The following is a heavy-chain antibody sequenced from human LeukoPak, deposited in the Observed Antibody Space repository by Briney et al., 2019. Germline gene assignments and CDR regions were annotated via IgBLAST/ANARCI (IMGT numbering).Heavy chain of an antibody. CDR3: ARFGGYSYGSAADY. V-gene: IGHV4-59*01. CDR2: IYYSGSA. Sequence: PSETLSRNSTVSGVTISSYYWSWIRPPPGKGLKWIGYIYYSGSANYNPSLKSRVTISVDTSKNQFSLKLSSVTAADTAVYYCARFGGYSYGSAADYWGQGTLVTVSS. D-gene: IGHD5-18*01. CDR1: GVTISSYY. J-gene: IGHJ4*02.